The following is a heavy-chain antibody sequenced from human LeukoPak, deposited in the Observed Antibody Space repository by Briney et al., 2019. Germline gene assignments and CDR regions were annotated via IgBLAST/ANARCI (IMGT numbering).Heavy chain of an antibody. CDR2: ISSSSSTI. Sequence: PGGSLRLSCAASGFTFSSYSMNWVRQAPGKGLEWVSYISSSSSTIYYADSVKGRFTISRDNAKNSLYLQMDSLRDEDTAVYYCASFLDYGGNSFYYYGMDVWGQGTTVTVSS. CDR3: ASFLDYGGNSFYYYGMDV. V-gene: IGHV3-48*02. CDR1: GFTFSSYS. J-gene: IGHJ6*02. D-gene: IGHD4-23*01.